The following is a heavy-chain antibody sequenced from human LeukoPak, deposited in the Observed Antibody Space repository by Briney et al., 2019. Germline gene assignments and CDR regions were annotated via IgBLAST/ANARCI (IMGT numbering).Heavy chain of an antibody. J-gene: IGHJ6*02. V-gene: IGHV3-30*18. CDR2: ISYDGSNK. CDR3: AKDVVGTSRYYYYGMDV. CDR1: GFTFSKYG. D-gene: IGHD1-26*01. Sequence: GRSLRLSCAASGFTFSKYGIHWVRQAPGKGLEWVAVISYDGSNKYYEESVKGRFTISRDDSKNTLYLQMNSLRAEDTAVYYCAKDVVGTSRYYYYGMDVWGQGTTVTVSS.